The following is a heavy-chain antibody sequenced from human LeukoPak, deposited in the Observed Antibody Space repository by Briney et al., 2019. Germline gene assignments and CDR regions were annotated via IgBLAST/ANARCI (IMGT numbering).Heavy chain of an antibody. V-gene: IGHV3-30*02. Sequence: PGGSLRLSCAASGFTFSSYGMHWVRQAPGKGLEGGAFIRYDGSNKYYADSVKGRFTISRDNSKNTLYLQMNSLRAEDTAVYYCAKIVVPAAIDYWGQGTLVTVSS. CDR1: GFTFSSYG. J-gene: IGHJ4*02. CDR3: AKIVVPAAIDY. CDR2: IRYDGSNK. D-gene: IGHD2-2*02.